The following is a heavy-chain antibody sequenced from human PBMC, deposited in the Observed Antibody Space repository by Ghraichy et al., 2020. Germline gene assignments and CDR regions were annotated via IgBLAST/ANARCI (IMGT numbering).Heavy chain of an antibody. CDR2: IKQDGSEK. V-gene: IGHV3-7*01. D-gene: IGHD6-6*01. J-gene: IGHJ4*02. CDR3: AREREFWQLVPYFDY. Sequence: GESLNISCAASGFTFSSYWMSWVRQAPGKGLEWVANIKQDGSEKYYVDSVKGRFTISRDNAKNSLYLQMNSLRAEDTAVYYCAREREFWQLVPYFDYWGQGTLVTVSS. CDR1: GFTFSSYW.